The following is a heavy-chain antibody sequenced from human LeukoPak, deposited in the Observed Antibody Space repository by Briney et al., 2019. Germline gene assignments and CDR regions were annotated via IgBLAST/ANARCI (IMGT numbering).Heavy chain of an antibody. V-gene: IGHV1-46*01. CDR2: INPSGGST. J-gene: IGHJ4*02. CDR3: ARGPPSNEFDY. CDR1: GYTFTSYY. Sequence: ASVKVSCTVSGYTFTSYYMHWVRQAPGQGLEWMGIINPSGGSTSYAQKFQGRVTMTRDTSTSTVYMELSSLRSEDTAVYYCARGPPSNEFDYWGQGTLVTVSS. D-gene: IGHD1-1*01.